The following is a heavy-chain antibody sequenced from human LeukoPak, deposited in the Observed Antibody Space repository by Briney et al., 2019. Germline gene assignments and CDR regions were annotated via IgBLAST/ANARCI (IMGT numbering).Heavy chain of an antibody. CDR3: ASAEVIQYGMDV. CDR1: GFTFSSYW. V-gene: IGHV3-74*01. Sequence: GGSLRLSCAASGFTFSSYWMHWVRQAPGKGLVLVSRISSDGSSTSYADSVKGRFTISRDNAKNTLFLQMNTLRAEDTAVYYCASAEVIQYGMDVWGQGTTVTVSS. CDR2: ISSDGSST. J-gene: IGHJ6*02. D-gene: IGHD3-16*02.